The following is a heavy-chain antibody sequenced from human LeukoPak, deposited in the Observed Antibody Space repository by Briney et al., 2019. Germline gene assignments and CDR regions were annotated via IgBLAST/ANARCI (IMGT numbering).Heavy chain of an antibody. V-gene: IGHV4-31*03. D-gene: IGHD3-10*01. Sequence: SETLSLTCTVSGGSISSGGYYWSWIRQHPGKGLEWIGYIYYSGSTYYNPSLKSRVTISVDTSKNQFSLKLSSVTAADTAVYYCARAPRFGELCFDYWGQGTLVTVSS. J-gene: IGHJ4*02. CDR2: IYYSGST. CDR3: ARAPRFGELCFDY. CDR1: GGSISSGGYY.